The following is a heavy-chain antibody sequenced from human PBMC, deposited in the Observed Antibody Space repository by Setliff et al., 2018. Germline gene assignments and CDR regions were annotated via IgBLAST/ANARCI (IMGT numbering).Heavy chain of an antibody. CDR1: GFTFNNYA. Sequence: GGSLRLSCAASGFTFNNYAMNWVRQAPGKGLEWVSTISGTDSNTDYADSVKGRFTISRDNSINTVFLQMDSLRAEDTAIYYRARDQARWLVAAGTFDYWGQGVLVTVSS. V-gene: IGHV3-23*01. CDR2: ISGTDSNT. J-gene: IGHJ4*02. CDR3: ARDQARWLVAAGTFDY. D-gene: IGHD1-1*01.